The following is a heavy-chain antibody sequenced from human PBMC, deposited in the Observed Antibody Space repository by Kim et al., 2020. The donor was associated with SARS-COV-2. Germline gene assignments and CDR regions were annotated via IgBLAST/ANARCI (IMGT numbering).Heavy chain of an antibody. V-gene: IGHV1-3*04. J-gene: IGHJ4*02. CDR1: GYTFSKNG. CDR2: INIADGNT. CDR3: ARGGPFSGSGSPFDF. D-gene: IGHD3-10*01. Sequence: ASVKVSCKASGYTFSKNGMDWVRQAPGQRLEWMGWINIADGNTEYSEKFYDRLTITRDTSASATYLELNRLTSEDSAVYYCARGGPFSGSGSPFDFWGQG.